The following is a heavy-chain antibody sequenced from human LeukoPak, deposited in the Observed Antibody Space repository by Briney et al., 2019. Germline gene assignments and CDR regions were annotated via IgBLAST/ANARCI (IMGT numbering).Heavy chain of an antibody. D-gene: IGHD2-15*01. CDR2: INHSGST. J-gene: IGHJ6*03. V-gene: IGHV4-34*01. Sequence: PSETLSLTCAVYGGSFSGYYWSWIRQPPGKGLEWIGEINHSGSTNYNPSLKSRVTISVDTSKNQFSLKLSSVTAADTAVYYCAREDIVVVVAATPILYMDVWGKGTTVTISS. CDR3: AREDIVVVVAATPILYMDV. CDR1: GGSFSGYY.